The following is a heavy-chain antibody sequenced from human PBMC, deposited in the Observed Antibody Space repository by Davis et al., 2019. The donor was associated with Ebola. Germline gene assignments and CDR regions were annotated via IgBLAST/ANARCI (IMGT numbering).Heavy chain of an antibody. V-gene: IGHV3-23*01. D-gene: IGHD3-10*01. CDR1: GFTFSSYA. Sequence: PGGSLRLSCAASGFTFSSYAMSWVRQAPGKGLEWVSAISGSGGSTYYADSVKGRFTISRDNAKNSLYLEMNSLRAEDTAVYYCARGRGSFRRKNYYYGMDVWGQGTTVTVSS. CDR2: ISGSGGST. CDR3: ARGRGSFRRKNYYYGMDV. J-gene: IGHJ6*02.